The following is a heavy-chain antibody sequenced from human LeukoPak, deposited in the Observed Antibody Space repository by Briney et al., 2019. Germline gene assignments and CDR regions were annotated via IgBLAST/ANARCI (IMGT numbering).Heavy chain of an antibody. D-gene: IGHD3-3*01. CDR3: ARPSRFLEWSDAFDI. Sequence: SSETLSLTCTVSGGSISSSSYYWGWIRQPPGKGLEWIGSIYYSGSTYYNPSLKSRVTISVDTSKNQFSLKLSSVTAADTAVYYCARPSRFLEWSDAFDIWGQGTMVTVSS. CDR2: IYYSGST. V-gene: IGHV4-39*01. J-gene: IGHJ3*02. CDR1: GGSISSSSYY.